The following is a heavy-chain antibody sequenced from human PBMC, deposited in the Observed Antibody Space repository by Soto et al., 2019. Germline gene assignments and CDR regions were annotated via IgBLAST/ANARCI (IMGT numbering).Heavy chain of an antibody. Sequence: EVQLVESGGGLVQPGGSLRLSCAASGFTFSSYWMSWVRQAPGKGLEWVANIKPDESEKDYVDSVKGRFTISRDNARNSLYLQMNSLRAEDTAVYYCARQRYFNWFFGWFDPWGQGTLVTVSS. D-gene: IGHD3-9*01. V-gene: IGHV3-7*03. CDR3: ARQRYFNWFFGWFDP. J-gene: IGHJ5*02. CDR1: GFTFSSYW. CDR2: IKPDESEK.